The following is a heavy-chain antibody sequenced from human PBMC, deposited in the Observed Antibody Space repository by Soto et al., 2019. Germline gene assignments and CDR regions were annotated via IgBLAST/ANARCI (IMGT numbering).Heavy chain of an antibody. V-gene: IGHV1-69*01. CDR2: IIPIFGTA. CDR1: GGTFSSYA. CDR3: ARVARGYGHQGGAFDY. D-gene: IGHD4-17*01. Sequence: QVQLVQSGAEVKKPGSSVKVSCKPSGGTFSSYAISWVRQAPGQGLEWMGGIIPIFGTANYGQKFQGRVTITADESTRIGYMEFGTLISVATAVYYCARVARGYGHQGGAFDYWCQGTMVTVS. J-gene: IGHJ4*01.